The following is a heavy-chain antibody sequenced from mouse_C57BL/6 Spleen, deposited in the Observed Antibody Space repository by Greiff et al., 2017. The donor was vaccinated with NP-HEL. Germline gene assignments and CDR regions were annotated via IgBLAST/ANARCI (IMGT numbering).Heavy chain of an antibody. D-gene: IGHD2-1*01. V-gene: IGHV3-6*01. J-gene: IGHJ4*01. Sequence: EVQLQESGPGLVKPSQSLSLTCSVTGYSITSGYYWNWIRQFPGNKLEWMGYISYDGSNNYNPSLKNRISITRDTSKNQFFLKLNSVTTEDTATYYCARGGVYYGNLYYAMDYWGQGTSVTVSS. CDR1: GYSITSGYY. CDR2: ISYDGSN. CDR3: ARGGVYYGNLYYAMDY.